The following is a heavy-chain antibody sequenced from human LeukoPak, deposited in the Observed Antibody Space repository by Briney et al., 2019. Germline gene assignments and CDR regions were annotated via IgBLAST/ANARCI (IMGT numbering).Heavy chain of an antibody. V-gene: IGHV1-2*02. CDR3: ARDYGGNSLLY. Sequence: ASVKVSCKASGYTFTGYYMHWVRQAPGQGLEWMGWINPSSGGTNYAQKFQGRVTMTRDTSISTAYMELSRLRSDDTAVYYCARDYGGNSLLYWGQGTLVTVSS. CDR2: INPSSGGT. J-gene: IGHJ4*02. CDR1: GYTFTGYY. D-gene: IGHD4-23*01.